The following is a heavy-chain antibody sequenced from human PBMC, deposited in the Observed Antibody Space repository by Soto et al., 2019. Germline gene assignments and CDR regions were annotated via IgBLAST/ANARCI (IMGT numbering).Heavy chain of an antibody. CDR1: GCTFSSYA. CDR3: AKGRYCSGGSCRNWFDH. D-gene: IGHD2-15*01. CDR2: ISGSGGST. V-gene: IGHV3-23*01. J-gene: IGHJ5*02. Sequence: EVQLLESGGGLVQPGGCLRLSCAASGCTFSSYAMSWVRQAPGKGLEWVSAISGSGGSTYYADSVKGRFTISRDNSKNPLYLQMNSLRAEDTAVYYCAKGRYCSGGSCRNWFDHWGQGTLVTVSS.